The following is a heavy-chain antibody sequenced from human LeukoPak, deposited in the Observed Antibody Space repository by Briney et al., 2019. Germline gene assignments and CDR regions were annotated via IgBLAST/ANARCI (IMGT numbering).Heavy chain of an antibody. CDR1: GFTFSSYS. CDR3: AKDDYYYDSSGYSLDVDY. V-gene: IGHV3-30*18. CDR2: ISYDGSNK. Sequence: GGSLRLSCAASGFTFSSYSMHWVRQAPGKGLEWVAVISYDGSNKYYADSVKGRFTISRDNSKNTLYLQMNSLRAEDTAVYYCAKDDYYYDSSGYSLDVDYWGQGTLVTVSS. J-gene: IGHJ4*02. D-gene: IGHD3-22*01.